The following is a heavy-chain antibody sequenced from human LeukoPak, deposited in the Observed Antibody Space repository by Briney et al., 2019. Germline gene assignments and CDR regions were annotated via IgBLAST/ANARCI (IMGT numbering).Heavy chain of an antibody. CDR1: GFIFSSYW. J-gene: IGHJ6*03. CDR2: INGDGSST. D-gene: IGHD3-10*01. V-gene: IGHV3-74*01. CDR3: ARESLLWFGEAPNRYMDV. Sequence: PGGSLRLSCAASGFIFSSYWIYWVRQAPGKGLVWVSRINGDGSSTSYADSVKGRFTISRDNAKNTLYLQMNSLRAEDSAVYYCARESLLWFGEAPNRYMDVWGKGTTATVSS.